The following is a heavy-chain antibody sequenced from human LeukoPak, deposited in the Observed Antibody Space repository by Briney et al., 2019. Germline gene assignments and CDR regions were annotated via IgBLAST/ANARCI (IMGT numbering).Heavy chain of an antibody. J-gene: IGHJ4*02. Sequence: GGSLRLSCAASGFTVSSYYMNWVRQAPGKGLEWVSSISGSSTYIYYRDSVQGRFTISRDNAKNSLYLQMDSLRVEDTAVYYCARGGGYCGGDCYGIDYWGQGALVTVSS. CDR1: GFTVSSYY. CDR3: ARGGGYCGGDCYGIDY. D-gene: IGHD2-21*01. CDR2: ISGSSTYI. V-gene: IGHV3-21*01.